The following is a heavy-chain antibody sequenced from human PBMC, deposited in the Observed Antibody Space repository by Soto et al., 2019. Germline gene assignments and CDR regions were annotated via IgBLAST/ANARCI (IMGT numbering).Heavy chain of an antibody. D-gene: IGHD3-3*01. V-gene: IGHV3-23*01. J-gene: IGHJ4*01. Sequence: TGGSLRLSCAASGFTFRNYAMSWVRQPPGKGLEWVSGISGRGGSTFYADAVKGRVTVSRDNSKNTLYLEMSSLGADDTAIYYCIPDFWSGYSTWGHGTLVTVSS. CDR1: GFTFRNYA. CDR3: IPDFWSGYST. CDR2: ISGRGGST.